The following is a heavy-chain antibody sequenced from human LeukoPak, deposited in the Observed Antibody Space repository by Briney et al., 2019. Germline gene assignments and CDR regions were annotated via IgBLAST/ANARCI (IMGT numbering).Heavy chain of an antibody. J-gene: IGHJ4*02. CDR1: GGSISGYY. V-gene: IGHV4-59*01. Sequence: SETLSLTCTVSGGSISGYYWSWIRQPPGKGLEWIGYIYYSGSTNYNPSLKSRVTMSLDTSKNQFSLNLNSVSAADTAVYYCARGPCTSANCYWSLDYWGQGILVTVSS. D-gene: IGHD2-2*01. CDR3: ARGPCTSANCYWSLDY. CDR2: IYYSGST.